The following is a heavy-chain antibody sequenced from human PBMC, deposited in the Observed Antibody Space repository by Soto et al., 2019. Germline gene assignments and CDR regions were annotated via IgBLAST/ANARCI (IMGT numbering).Heavy chain of an antibody. D-gene: IGHD4-4*01. CDR2: ISSSGST. V-gene: IGHV4-31*11. Sequence: QVQLQESGPGLLKPSQTLSLACAVSGGSISSGGHYWSWIRQHSEKGLEWIGYISSSGSTYYNPSLKSRVTISVDPSKNQVSLNLNSVTAADTAVYYCARSSQSWLFDLWGRGTLVTVSS. CDR3: ARSSQSWLFDL. CDR1: GGSISSGGHY. J-gene: IGHJ2*01.